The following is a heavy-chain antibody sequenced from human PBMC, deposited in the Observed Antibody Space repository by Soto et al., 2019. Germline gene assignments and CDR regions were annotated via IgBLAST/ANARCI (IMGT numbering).Heavy chain of an antibody. J-gene: IGHJ4*02. CDR2: IFYSGST. CDR3: ARLIKYTSGWSTFDY. Sequence: QVQLQESGPGLLKPSETLSLTCSVSGGSINNYHWTWIRQPPGKGLEWIGWIFYSGSTNYSPSLESRVTISVDTSKNQFSLNLNSVTAADTAVYYCARLIKYTSGWSTFDYWGQGTLVTVSS. D-gene: IGHD6-19*01. V-gene: IGHV4-59*01. CDR1: GGSINNYH.